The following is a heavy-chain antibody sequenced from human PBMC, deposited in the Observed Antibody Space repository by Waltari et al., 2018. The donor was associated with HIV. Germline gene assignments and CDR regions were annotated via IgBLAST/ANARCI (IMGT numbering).Heavy chain of an antibody. J-gene: IGHJ3*01. CDR2: INSGGST. V-gene: IGHV3-53*01. CDR1: GFTVNSNY. D-gene: IGHD3-22*01. Sequence: QLVESGGGLIQPGSSLRLSCAASGFTVNSNYVNWVRKAPGKGMEGVWGINSGGSTDYADSGKGRFTIARDNSKNTIYHQRNSLRAEDTAVYYCARDRPNYYDSSGYSSVVDVWGQGTMVTGSS. CDR3: ARDRPNYYDSSGYSSVVDV.